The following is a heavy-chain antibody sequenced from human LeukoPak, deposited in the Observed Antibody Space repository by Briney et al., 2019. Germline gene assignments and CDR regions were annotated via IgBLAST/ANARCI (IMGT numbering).Heavy chain of an antibody. J-gene: IGHJ4*02. D-gene: IGHD1-7*01. CDR3: ARDSQAGTTDY. V-gene: IGHV3-7*01. Sequence: PGGSLRLSCAASGFTFSSYWMSWVRQAPGKGLEWVANIKQDGSEKYYVDSVKGRFTISRDNAKNSLSLQMNSLRAEDTAFYYCARDSQAGTTDYWGQGTLVTVSS. CDR2: IKQDGSEK. CDR1: GFTFSSYW.